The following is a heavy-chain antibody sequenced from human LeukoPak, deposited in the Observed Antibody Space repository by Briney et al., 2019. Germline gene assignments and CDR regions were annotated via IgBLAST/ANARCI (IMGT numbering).Heavy chain of an antibody. CDR1: GGSISSSSYY. Sequence: SETLSLTCTVSGGSISSSSYYWGWIRQPPGKGLEWIGSGYYSGSTYYNPSLKSRVTISVDTSKNQFSLKLSSVTAADTAVYYCAREGSGSYYGLWGQGTLVTVSS. CDR2: GYYSGST. CDR3: AREGSGSYYGL. J-gene: IGHJ4*02. V-gene: IGHV4-39*07. D-gene: IGHD3-10*01.